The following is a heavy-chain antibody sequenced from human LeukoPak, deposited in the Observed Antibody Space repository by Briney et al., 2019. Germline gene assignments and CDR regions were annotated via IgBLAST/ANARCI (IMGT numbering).Heavy chain of an antibody. Sequence: PGGSLRLSCAASGFTFSSYSMNWVRQAPGKGLAWVSAISGSGGNTYYADSVKGRFTISRDNSKNTLYLQMNGLRAEDTAMYYCAKDLRSTSCYRSDYWGQGTLVTVSS. J-gene: IGHJ4*02. CDR2: ISGSGGNT. V-gene: IGHV3-23*01. D-gene: IGHD2-2*01. CDR3: AKDLRSTSCYRSDY. CDR1: GFTFSSYS.